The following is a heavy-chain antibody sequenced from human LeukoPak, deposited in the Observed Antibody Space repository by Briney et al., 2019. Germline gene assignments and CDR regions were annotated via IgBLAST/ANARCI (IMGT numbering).Heavy chain of an antibody. J-gene: IGHJ4*02. CDR2: INPSGGTT. D-gene: IGHD5-18*01. CDR1: GYSFTSYY. Sequence: ASVKVSCKAFGYSFTSYYMHWVRQAPGQGLEWMGIINPSGGTTSYAQRFQDRVTMTRDTSTSTLYMELSSLRSEDTAVYFCARVRGYSLFDYWGQGILVTVSS. V-gene: IGHV1-46*01. CDR3: ARVRGYSLFDY.